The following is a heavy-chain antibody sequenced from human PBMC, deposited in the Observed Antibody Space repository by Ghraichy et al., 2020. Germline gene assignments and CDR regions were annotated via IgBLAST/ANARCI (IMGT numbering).Heavy chain of an antibody. J-gene: IGHJ3*01. CDR2: VKVDGVTT. CDR1: GFTFSSYV. D-gene: IGHD2-2*01. V-gene: IGHV3-23*01. CDR3: AKGAVTSTRVAFDF. Sequence: GGSLRLSCAASGFTFSSYVMTWVRQAPGKGLEWVSGVKVDGVTTYYADPVKGRFTISRDNSKNTLYLEMHNLRAEDTAVYYCAKGAVTSTRVAFDFWGQGTMVTVSS.